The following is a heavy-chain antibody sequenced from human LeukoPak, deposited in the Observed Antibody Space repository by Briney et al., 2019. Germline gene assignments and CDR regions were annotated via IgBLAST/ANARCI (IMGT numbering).Heavy chain of an antibody. CDR2: INWNGGST. V-gene: IGHV3-20*04. CDR3: ARDTPDDYGVRNYKDV. Sequence: TGGSLRLSCAASGFTFDDYGMSWVRQAPGKGLEWVSGINWNGGSTSYADSVKGRFTISRDNAKNSLYLQMNSLRAEDTALYYCARDTPDDYGVRNYKDVWGKGTTVTVSS. D-gene: IGHD4-17*01. CDR1: GFTFDDYG. J-gene: IGHJ6*03.